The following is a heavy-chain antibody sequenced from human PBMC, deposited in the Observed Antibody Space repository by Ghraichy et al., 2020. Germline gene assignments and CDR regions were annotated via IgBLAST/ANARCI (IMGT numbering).Heavy chain of an antibody. J-gene: IGHJ4*02. V-gene: IGHV4-34*01. CDR2: INHSGST. CDR1: GGSFSGYY. Sequence: SETLSLTCAVYGGSFSGYYWSWIRQPPGKGLEWIGEINHSGSTNYNPSLKSRVTISVDTSKNQFSLKLSSVTAADTAVYYCARGRTIFGVVISTRATPFDYWGKGTLVTVSS. D-gene: IGHD3-3*01. CDR3: ARGRTIFGVVISTRATPFDY.